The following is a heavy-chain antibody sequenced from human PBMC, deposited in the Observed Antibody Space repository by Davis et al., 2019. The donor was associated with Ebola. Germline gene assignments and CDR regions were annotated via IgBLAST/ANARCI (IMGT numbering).Heavy chain of an antibody. CDR2: MNPNSGNT. CDR1: GYTFTSYD. D-gene: IGHD6-13*01. Sequence: AASVKVSCKASGYTFTSYDINWVRQATGQGFEWMGWMNPNSGNTGYAQKFQGRVTMPRDTSTSTAYMELSGLRSEDTAVYYFARANWATVGTRWFDPWGQGTLVTVSS. J-gene: IGHJ5*02. V-gene: IGHV1-8*01. CDR3: ARANWATVGTRWFDP.